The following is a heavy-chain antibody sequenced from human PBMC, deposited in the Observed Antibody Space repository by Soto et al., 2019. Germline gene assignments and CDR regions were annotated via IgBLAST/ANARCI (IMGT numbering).Heavy chain of an antibody. J-gene: IGHJ4*02. CDR3: ARLGYCSLCMDY. D-gene: IGHD2-15*01. CDR1: GFTFSSYS. CDR2: ISSSSSYI. V-gene: IGHV3-21*01. Sequence: EVQLVESGGGLVKPGGSPRLSCAASGFTFSSYSMNWVRQAPGKGLEWVSSISSSSSYIYYADSVKGRFTISRDNAKNSLYLQMNSLRAEDTAVYYCARLGYCSLCMDYWGQGTLVTVSS.